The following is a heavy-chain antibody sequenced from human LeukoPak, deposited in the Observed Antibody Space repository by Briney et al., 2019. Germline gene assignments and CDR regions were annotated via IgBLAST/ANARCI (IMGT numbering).Heavy chain of an antibody. CDR3: ARGGSTRDY. CDR1: VFIFSTTC. J-gene: IGHJ4*02. D-gene: IGHD3-16*01. V-gene: IGHV3-7*03. CDR2: IKEDGSER. Sequence: PGGSLTLSCAASVFIFSTTCMGWVRQAPGKGLEWVANIKEDGSERYYVDSVKGRFTISRDNAKNSLYLQMNSLRPEDTAVYYCARGGSTRDYWGQGTLVTVSS.